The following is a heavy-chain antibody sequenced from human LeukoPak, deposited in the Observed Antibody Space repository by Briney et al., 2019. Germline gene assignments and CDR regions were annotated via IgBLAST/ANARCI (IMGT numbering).Heavy chain of an antibody. CDR1: GYSISSGYY. J-gene: IGHJ6*03. V-gene: IGHV4-38-2*02. CDR2: IYHSGST. CDR3: SRGQHPAAGYYYGSGKGNYYYMDV. Sequence: NPSETLSLTCTVSGYSISSGYYWGWIRQPPVKWLRWIGSIYHSGSTYYNPSLKSRVTISVDTSKNQSSLKLSSVSAADTAVYYCSRGQHPAAGYYYGSGKGNYYYMDVWGKGTTVTVSS. D-gene: IGHD3-10*01.